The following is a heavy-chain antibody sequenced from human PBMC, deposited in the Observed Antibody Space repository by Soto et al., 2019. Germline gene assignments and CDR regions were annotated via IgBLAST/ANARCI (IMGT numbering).Heavy chain of an antibody. Sequence: GGVLRLSCGASGFTFSNYGMTWVRQAPGKGLEWVSTISGSGDRAFYADPVKGRFTISRDNSKNTLYLQMNSLSAEDTAMYYCAKEMIASILADFFDYWGQGILVTVSS. CDR1: GFTFSNYG. D-gene: IGHD2-15*01. V-gene: IGHV3-23*01. J-gene: IGHJ4*02. CDR3: AKEMIASILADFFDY. CDR2: ISGSGDRA.